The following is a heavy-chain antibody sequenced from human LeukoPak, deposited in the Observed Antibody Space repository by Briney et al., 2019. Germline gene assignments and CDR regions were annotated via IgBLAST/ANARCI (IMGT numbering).Heavy chain of an antibody. CDR2: IIPIFGTA. Sequence: SVKVSCKASGGTFSSYAISRVRQAPGQGLEWMGGIIPIFGTANYAQKFQGRVTITADESTSTAYMELSSLRSEDTAVYYCARAGARYCSSTSCYRYYYYYMDVWGKGTAVTVSS. CDR1: GGTFSSYA. D-gene: IGHD2-2*01. V-gene: IGHV1-69*13. J-gene: IGHJ6*03. CDR3: ARAGARYCSSTSCYRYYYYYMDV.